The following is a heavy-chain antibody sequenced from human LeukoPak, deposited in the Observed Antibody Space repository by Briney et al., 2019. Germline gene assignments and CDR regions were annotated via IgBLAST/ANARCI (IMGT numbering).Heavy chain of an antibody. CDR2: IDPSDSYT. J-gene: IGHJ4*02. D-gene: IGHD3-16*02. Sequence: GESLKISCKGSGYSFTTYWITSVRQMPGKGLEWMGRIDPSDSYTNYSPSFQGHVTISADKSISTAYLQWSSLKASDTAMYYCARVIHLGELSLYDYWGQGTLVTVSS. V-gene: IGHV5-10-1*01. CDR1: GYSFTTYW. CDR3: ARVIHLGELSLYDY.